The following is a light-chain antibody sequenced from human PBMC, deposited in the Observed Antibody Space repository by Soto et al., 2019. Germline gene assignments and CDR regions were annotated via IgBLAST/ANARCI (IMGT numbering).Light chain of an antibody. CDR3: QQRNDWRRGT. CDR1: QSVSSSY. Sequence: EIVLTQSPGTLSLSPGEGATLSCRASQSVSSSYLAWYQHKPGQAPRLLIYGASTRATGVPARFSGSGSGTDFTLTISNLEPEDFALYYCQQRNDWRRGTFGQGTRLEIK. CDR2: GAS. J-gene: IGKJ5*01. V-gene: IGKV3D-20*02.